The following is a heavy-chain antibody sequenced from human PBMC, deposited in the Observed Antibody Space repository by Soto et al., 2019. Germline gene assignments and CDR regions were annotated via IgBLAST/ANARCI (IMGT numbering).Heavy chain of an antibody. CDR2: INAGNGNT. CDR1: GYTFTSYA. D-gene: IGHD3-10*01. Sequence: QVQLVQSGAEVKKPGASVKVSCKASGYTFTSYAMHWVRQAPGQRLEWMGWINAGNGNTKYSQKFQGRVTITRDTSASTAYMELSSLRSEDTAVYYCARADITMVRGVMDWFDPWGQGTLVTVSS. CDR3: ARADITMVRGVMDWFDP. J-gene: IGHJ5*02. V-gene: IGHV1-3*01.